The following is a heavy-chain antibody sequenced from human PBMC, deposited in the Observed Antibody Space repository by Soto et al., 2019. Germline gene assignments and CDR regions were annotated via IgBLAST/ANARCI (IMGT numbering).Heavy chain of an antibody. V-gene: IGHV4-31*03. CDR3: ARGGTRAYFHH. CDR2: IYDSGST. J-gene: IGHJ1*01. D-gene: IGHD1-1*01. CDR1: GGSISSGGYY. Sequence: QVRLQESGPGLVKPTQTLSLTCTVSGGSISSGGYYWSWIRQHPGKGLEWIGSIYDSGSTYYNPSLKSRVTISVDASKNQLSLKLASVTVADTAMYYCARGGTRAYFHHWGQGTLVTVSS.